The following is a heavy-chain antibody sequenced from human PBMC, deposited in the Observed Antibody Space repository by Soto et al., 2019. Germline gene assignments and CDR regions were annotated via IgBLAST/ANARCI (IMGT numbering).Heavy chain of an antibody. CDR3: ARVSGSYYYGMDV. J-gene: IGHJ6*02. Sequence: SETLSITCAVNGFSISSSYWWSWVRQPPGKGLEWIGEIYHRGSTNYNTSLKSRVTISVDKSKNQFSLKVSSVTAADTAVYYCARVSGSYYYGMDVWGQGTTVT. CDR1: GFSISSSYW. V-gene: IGHV4-4*02. CDR2: IYHRGST.